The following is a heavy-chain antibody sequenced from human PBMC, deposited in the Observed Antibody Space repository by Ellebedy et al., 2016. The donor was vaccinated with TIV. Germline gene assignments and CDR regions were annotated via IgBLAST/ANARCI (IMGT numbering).Heavy chain of an antibody. CDR1: GFTFSSYS. D-gene: IGHD5-24*01. J-gene: IGHJ4*02. Sequence: GESLKISXAASGFTFSSYSMNWVRQAPGKGLEWVSYISSSSSTIYYADSVKGRFTISRDNAKNSLYLQMNSLRDEDTAVYYCAREGGFWGGLQQKYYFDYWGQGTLVTVSS. V-gene: IGHV3-48*02. CDR2: ISSSSSTI. CDR3: AREGGFWGGLQQKYYFDY.